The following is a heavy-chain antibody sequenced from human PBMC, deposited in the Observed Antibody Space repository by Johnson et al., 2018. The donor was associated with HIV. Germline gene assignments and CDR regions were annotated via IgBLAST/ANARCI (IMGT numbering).Heavy chain of an antibody. D-gene: IGHD1-14*01. V-gene: IGHV3-66*01. CDR3: ARDDRPDGFDI. CDR2: INAGGDT. Sequence: VQLVESGGGLVQPGGSLRLSCAASGIIVTGNFMSWVRQAPGKGLEWVSVINAGGDTYYADSVKGRFTISRDRSKKTVSLQMNSLRVEDTAVYYCARDDRPDGFDIWGQGTMVTVSS. CDR1: GIIVTGNF. J-gene: IGHJ3*02.